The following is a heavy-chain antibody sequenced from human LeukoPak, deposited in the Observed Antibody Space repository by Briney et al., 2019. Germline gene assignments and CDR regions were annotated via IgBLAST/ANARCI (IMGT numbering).Heavy chain of an antibody. J-gene: IGHJ4*02. Sequence: GASVKVSCKASGYTFTGYYMHWVRQAPGQGLEWMGWISPNSGGTNYAQKFQGRVTMTRDTSISTAYMELSRLRSDDTAVYYCARESGYCSSTSCYAGFDYWGQGTLVTVSS. CDR2: ISPNSGGT. CDR3: ARESGYCSSTSCYAGFDY. CDR1: GYTFTGYY. D-gene: IGHD2-2*01. V-gene: IGHV1-2*02.